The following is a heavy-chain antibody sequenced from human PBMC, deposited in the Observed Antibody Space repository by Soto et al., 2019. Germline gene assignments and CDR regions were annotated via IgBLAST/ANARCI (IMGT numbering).Heavy chain of an antibody. V-gene: IGHV4-38-2*01. J-gene: IGHJ4*02. Sequence: ETLSLTCAVSIFSISSGYYWGCVRHPPGKGLEWIGSIYHSGTTNYSPSLKSRVTISIDTSKNQFSLTLRSVTAADAAVYYCASCVGTACYPPWGLQSFDLWGQGSLVTVSS. CDR2: IYHSGTT. CDR3: ASCVGTACYPPWGLQSFDL. D-gene: IGHD4-4*01. CDR1: IFSISSGYY.